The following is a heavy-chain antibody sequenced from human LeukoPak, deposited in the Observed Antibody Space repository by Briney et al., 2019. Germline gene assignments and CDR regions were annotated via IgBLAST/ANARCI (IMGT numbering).Heavy chain of an antibody. CDR3: ARGTWGAEYYFDF. CDR1: GASFDSYF. Sequence: SETLSLTCSVSGASFDSYFWSWIRKPPGKGLEYIGYISYSGATNYSLPLRSRVTLSVDPSNNQFSMKLTSVTAADTAVYFCARGTWGAEYYFDFWGQGTLVTVSS. J-gene: IGHJ4*02. V-gene: IGHV4-59*01. D-gene: IGHD1/OR15-1a*01. CDR2: ISYSGAT.